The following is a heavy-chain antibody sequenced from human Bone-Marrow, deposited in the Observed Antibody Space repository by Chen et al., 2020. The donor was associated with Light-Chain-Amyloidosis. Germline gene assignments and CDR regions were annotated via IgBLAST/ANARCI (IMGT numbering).Heavy chain of an antibody. D-gene: IGHD6-13*01. Sequence: QLQLQEPGPGLVKPSETLSRTCTVSGGSIRSRSYYWGWIRQPPGKGLEWIGSIFYSGSTHYNPSLKSRVTISVDTSKNQFSLKLTSVTAADTAVYYCARVALISVAAAGSWFDPWGQGTLVTVSS. CDR3: ARVALISVAAAGSWFDP. J-gene: IGHJ5*02. CDR1: GGSIRSRSYY. CDR2: IFYSGST. V-gene: IGHV4-39*07.